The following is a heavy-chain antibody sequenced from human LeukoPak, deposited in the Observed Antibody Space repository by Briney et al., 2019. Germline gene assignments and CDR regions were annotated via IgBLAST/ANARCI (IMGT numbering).Heavy chain of an antibody. Sequence: SVKVSCKASGGTFSSYAISWVRQAPGQGLEWMGGIIPIFGTANYAQKFQGRVTITTDESTSTAYMELSSLRSEDTAVYYCARDSSGWTKAYYYMDVWGKGTTVTVSS. V-gene: IGHV1-69*05. CDR2: IIPIFGTA. J-gene: IGHJ6*03. CDR3: ARDSSGWTKAYYYMDV. CDR1: GGTFSSYA. D-gene: IGHD6-19*01.